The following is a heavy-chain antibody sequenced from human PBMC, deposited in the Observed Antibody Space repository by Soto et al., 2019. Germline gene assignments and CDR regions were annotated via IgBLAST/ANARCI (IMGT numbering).Heavy chain of an antibody. V-gene: IGHV5-51*01. CDR3: ARGDEAFGGGSRQGDMDV. Sequence: PGESLKISCKGSGYSFTSYWIGWVRQMPGKGLEWMGIIYPGDSDTRYSPSFQGQVTISADKSISTAYLQWSSLKASDTAMYYCARGDEAFGGGSRQGDMDVWGQVTKVTVSS. CDR2: IYPGDSDT. CDR1: GYSFTSYW. J-gene: IGHJ6*02. D-gene: IGHD2-15*01.